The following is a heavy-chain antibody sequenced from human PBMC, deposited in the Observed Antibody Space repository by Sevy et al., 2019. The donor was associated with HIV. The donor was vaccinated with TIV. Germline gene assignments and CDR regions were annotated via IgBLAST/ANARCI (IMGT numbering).Heavy chain of an antibody. J-gene: IGHJ6*02. V-gene: IGHV1-69*13. Sequence: ASVKVSCKASGGTFINYAVTWVRQAPGQGLEWMGGFIPMFDTTNSAQKFQGRVTLTADGSTSTAYMELSSLRSEDTAVYYGASSYFDSSGYSPLLYYGMDVWGQGTTVTVSS. CDR1: GGTFINYA. D-gene: IGHD3-22*01. CDR3: ASSYFDSSGYSPLLYYGMDV. CDR2: FIPMFDTT.